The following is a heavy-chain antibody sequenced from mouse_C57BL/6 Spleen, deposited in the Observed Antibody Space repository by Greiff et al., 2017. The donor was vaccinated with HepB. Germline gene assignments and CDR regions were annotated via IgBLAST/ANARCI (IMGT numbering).Heavy chain of an antibody. CDR2: IYPGDGDT. D-gene: IGHD2-13*01. CDR1: GYAFSSSW. J-gene: IGHJ2*01. V-gene: IGHV1-82*01. CDR3: ARYLSVNYFDY. Sequence: QVQLQQSGPELVKPGASVKISCKASGYAFSSSWMNWVKQRPGKGLEWIGRIYPGDGDTNYNGKFKGKATLTADKSSSTAYMQLSSLTSEDSAVYFCARYLSVNYFDYWGQGTTLTVSS.